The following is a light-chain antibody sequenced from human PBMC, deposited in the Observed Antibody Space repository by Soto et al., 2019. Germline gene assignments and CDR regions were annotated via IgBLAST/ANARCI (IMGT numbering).Light chain of an antibody. J-gene: IGKJ1*01. CDR2: QTS. V-gene: IGKV3-11*01. CDR3: HQRQSWPRT. Sequence: IVLTQPPATLSSFPCDRVTLSCMASQYINTRLAWYQHRPGQAPRLLSDQTSIRAAGIPASFSASGTGTDGTITSSDVPPENFAVECCHQRQSWPRTFGQGTKVDIK. CDR1: QYINTR.